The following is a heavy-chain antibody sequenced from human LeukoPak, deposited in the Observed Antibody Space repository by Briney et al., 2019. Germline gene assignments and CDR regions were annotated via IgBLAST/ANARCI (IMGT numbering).Heavy chain of an antibody. D-gene: IGHD3-10*01. Sequence: PSETLSLTCSVSGGSISSNTYYWGWIRQPPGKGLEWIGSISKSTYYNPSLKSRVTISVDTSKNQFSLKLNSVTAADTAMYYCARHYGPWGQGTLVTVSS. CDR1: GGSISSNTYY. CDR3: ARHYGP. CDR2: ISKST. V-gene: IGHV4-39*01. J-gene: IGHJ5*02.